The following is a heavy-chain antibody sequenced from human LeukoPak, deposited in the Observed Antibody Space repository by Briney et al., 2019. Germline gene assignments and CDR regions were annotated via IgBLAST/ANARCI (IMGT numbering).Heavy chain of an antibody. J-gene: IGHJ4*02. D-gene: IGHD1-26*01. CDR1: GGSISSGDYY. CDR2: IYYSGST. V-gene: IGHV4-30-4*01. CDR3: ARHMGSGSFIYFDY. Sequence: SETLSLTCTVSGGSISSGDYYWSWIRQPPGKGLEWIGYIYYSGSTYYNPSLKSRVTISVDTSKNQFSLKLSSVTAADTAVYYCARHMGSGSFIYFDYWGQGTLVTVSS.